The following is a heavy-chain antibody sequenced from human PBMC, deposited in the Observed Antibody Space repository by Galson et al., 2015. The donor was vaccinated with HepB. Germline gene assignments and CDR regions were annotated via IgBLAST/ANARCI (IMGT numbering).Heavy chain of an antibody. CDR2: IIPIFGTA. CDR3: ASPRGVAATLARSSYDY. CDR1: GGTFSSYA. V-gene: IGHV1-69*13. D-gene: IGHD2-15*01. Sequence: SVKVSCKASGGTFSSYAISWVRQAPGQGLEWMGGIIPIFGTANYAQKFQGRVTITADESTSTAYMELSSLRSEDTAVYYCASPRGVAATLARSSYDYWGQGTLVTVSS. J-gene: IGHJ4*02.